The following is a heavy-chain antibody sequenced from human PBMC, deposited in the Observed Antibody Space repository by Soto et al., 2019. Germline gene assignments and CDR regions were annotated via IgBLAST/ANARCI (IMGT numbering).Heavy chain of an antibody. D-gene: IGHD2-2*01. J-gene: IGHJ6*02. Sequence: QVQLVQSGAEVKKPGSSVKVSCKASGGTFSSYAISWVRRAPGQGLEWMGGIIPIPGTANYAQKFQVRVTITADESTSTAYMELSSLRSEDTAVYYCARSQGSSTSLEIYYYYYYGMDVWGQGTTVTVSS. V-gene: IGHV1-69*01. CDR1: GGTFSSYA. CDR2: IIPIPGTA. CDR3: ARSQGSSTSLEIYYYYYYGMDV.